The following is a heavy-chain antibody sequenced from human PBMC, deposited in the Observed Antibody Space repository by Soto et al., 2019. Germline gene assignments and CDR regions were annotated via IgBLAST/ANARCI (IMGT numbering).Heavy chain of an antibody. J-gene: IGHJ5*02. CDR1: GGSISSYY. V-gene: IGHV4-59*01. CDR3: ARGPTWFDP. CDR2: IYYSGST. Sequence: QVQLQESGPGLVKPSETLSLTCTVSGGSISSYYWSWIRQPPGKGLEWIGYIYYSGSTNYNPSLKXRXTXXVDTSKNQFSLKLSSVTAADTAVYYCARGPTWFDPWGQGTLVTVSS.